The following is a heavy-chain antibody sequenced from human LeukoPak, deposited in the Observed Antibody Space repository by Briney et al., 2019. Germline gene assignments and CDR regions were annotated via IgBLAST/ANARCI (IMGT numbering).Heavy chain of an antibody. J-gene: IGHJ4*02. D-gene: IGHD3-22*01. V-gene: IGHV4-59*01. Sequence: SETLSLTCTVSGGSISSYYRSWIRQPPGKGLEWIGYIYYSGSTNYNPSLKSRVTISVDTSKNQFSLKLSSVTAADTAVYYCARAPDDIRGYYPLDYWGQGTLVTVSS. CDR1: GGSISSYY. CDR2: IYYSGST. CDR3: ARAPDDIRGYYPLDY.